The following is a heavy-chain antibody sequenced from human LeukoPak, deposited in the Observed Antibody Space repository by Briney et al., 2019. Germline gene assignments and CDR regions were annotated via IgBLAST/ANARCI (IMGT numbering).Heavy chain of an antibody. Sequence: GRSLRPSRAASGFTFSSYWMQSVSQPPRNGLVWVSRINSDGRSTRSADSVNGRFTISRDNAKNTLYLQMNSLRAEDTSVYYCARDPEGTVTLDYWGQGTLVTVSS. J-gene: IGHJ4*02. CDR3: ARDPEGTVTLDY. V-gene: IGHV3-74*01. CDR2: INSDGRST. CDR1: GFTFSSYW. D-gene: IGHD4-17*01.